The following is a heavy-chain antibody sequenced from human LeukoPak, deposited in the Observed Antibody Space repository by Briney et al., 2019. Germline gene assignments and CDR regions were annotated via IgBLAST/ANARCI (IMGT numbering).Heavy chain of an antibody. CDR2: INPNSGGT. D-gene: IGHD6-19*01. CDR1: GYTFTSYY. J-gene: IGHJ4*02. CDR3: ARADSSGWYQNDY. Sequence: ASVKVSCKASGYTFTSYYMHWVRQAPGQGLEWMGRINPNSGGTNYAQKFQGRVTMTRDTSISTAYMELSRLRSDDTAVYYCARADSSGWYQNDYWGQGTLVTVSS. V-gene: IGHV1-2*06.